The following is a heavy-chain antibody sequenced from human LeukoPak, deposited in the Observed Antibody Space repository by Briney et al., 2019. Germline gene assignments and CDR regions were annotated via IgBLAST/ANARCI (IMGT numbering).Heavy chain of an antibody. CDR1: GFTFSNYW. CDR2: LHTDGSAT. CDR3: ANNRLVGATSFDY. Sequence: GGSLRLSCAASGFTFSNYWMHWVRQTPGKGLVWVSRLHTDGSATFYADSVKGRFTISRDNAKNSLYLQMNSLRAEDTAVYYCANNRLVGATSFDYWGQGTLVTVSS. J-gene: IGHJ4*02. D-gene: IGHD1-26*01. V-gene: IGHV3-74*01.